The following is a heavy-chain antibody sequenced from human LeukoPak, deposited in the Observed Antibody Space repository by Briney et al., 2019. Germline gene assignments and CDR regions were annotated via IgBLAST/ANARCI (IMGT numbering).Heavy chain of an antibody. J-gene: IGHJ6*02. D-gene: IGHD3-10*01. CDR3: ARGLTTIRGLFYSHALDV. Sequence: SETLSLTCALYGGSFSDDYWTWIRQSPGKGLEWIGEISQSGRINYNPSLKSRVTISLGTSKNQFSLTLSSVTAADTALYFCARGLTTIRGLFYSHALDVWGQGTTVTVSS. CDR2: ISQSGRI. V-gene: IGHV4-34*01. CDR1: GGSFSDDY.